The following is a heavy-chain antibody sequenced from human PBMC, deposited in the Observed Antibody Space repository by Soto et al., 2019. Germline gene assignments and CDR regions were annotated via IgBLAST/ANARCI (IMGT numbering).Heavy chain of an antibody. J-gene: IGHJ5*01. CDR2: MNWHDDK. CDR3: AHSHFEILTGPFDS. Sequence: SGPKLVNPTQTLTLTCTFSGFSLTNTGVTVGWIRHPPGKALEWLALMNWHDDKRYNPSMRNRLTIAKDTSKKRVVLTLANVGPVDTATYFCAHSHFEILTGPFDSWGRGTLVTVSS. D-gene: IGHD3-9*01. V-gene: IGHV2-5*01. CDR1: GFSLTNTGVT.